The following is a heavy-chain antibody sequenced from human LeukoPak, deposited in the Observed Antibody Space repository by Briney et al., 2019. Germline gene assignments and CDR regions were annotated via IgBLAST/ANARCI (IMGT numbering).Heavy chain of an antibody. V-gene: IGHV3-23*01. Sequence: GGSLRLSCAASGFTFSTYAMSWVRQAPGRGLEWVPAISGSGGSTYYADSVKGRFTISRDNSKNTLYLQMNSLRAEDTAVYYCAKVVYDFWSGYIDYWGQGTLVTVSS. CDR3: AKVVYDFWSGYIDY. J-gene: IGHJ4*02. CDR1: GFTFSTYA. CDR2: ISGSGGST. D-gene: IGHD3-3*01.